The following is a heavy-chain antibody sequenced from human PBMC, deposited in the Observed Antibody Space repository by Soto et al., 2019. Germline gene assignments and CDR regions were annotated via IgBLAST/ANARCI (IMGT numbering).Heavy chain of an antibody. CDR3: ARLGYCISTSCPDYYYYGMDV. V-gene: IGHV1-2*04. D-gene: IGHD2-2*01. CDR1: GYTFTGYY. J-gene: IGHJ6*02. Sequence: ASVKVSCKASGYTFTGYYMHWVRQAPGQGLEWMGWINPSSGGTNYAQKFQGWVTMTRDTSISTAYMELSRLRSDDTAVYYCARLGYCISTSCPDYYYYGMDVWGQGTTVTV. CDR2: INPSSGGT.